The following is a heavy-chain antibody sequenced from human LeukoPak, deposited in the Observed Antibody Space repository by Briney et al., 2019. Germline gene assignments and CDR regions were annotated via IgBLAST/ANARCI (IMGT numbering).Heavy chain of an antibody. V-gene: IGHV3-15*01. J-gene: IGHJ4*02. Sequence: PGGSLRLSCAGSGFTSSNAWMSWVRQAPGKGLEWVGRIKSKTDGGTTDYAAPVKGRFTISRDDSKNTLYLQMNSLKTEDTAVHYCTTGDSSGWYPGYWGQGTLVTVSS. CDR3: TTGDSSGWYPGY. D-gene: IGHD6-19*01. CDR2: IKSKTDGGTT. CDR1: GFTSSNAW.